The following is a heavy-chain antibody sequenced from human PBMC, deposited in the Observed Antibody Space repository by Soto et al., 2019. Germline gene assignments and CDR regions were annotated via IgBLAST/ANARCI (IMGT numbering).Heavy chain of an antibody. CDR1: GGSFSGYY. D-gene: IGHD3-9*01. CDR3: ARGGGRYFDWLPRFSYYGMDV. Sequence: QVQLQQWGAGLLKPSETLSLTCAVYGGSFSGYYWSWIRQPPGKGLEWSGEINHSGSTNYNPSLKSRVTISVDTSKNQFSLKLSSGTAADTAVYYCARGGGRYFDWLPRFSYYGMDVWGQGTTVTVSS. CDR2: INHSGST. V-gene: IGHV4-34*01. J-gene: IGHJ6*02.